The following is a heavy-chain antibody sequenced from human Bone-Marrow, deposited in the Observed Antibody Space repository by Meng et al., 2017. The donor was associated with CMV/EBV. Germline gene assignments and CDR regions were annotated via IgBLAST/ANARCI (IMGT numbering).Heavy chain of an antibody. D-gene: IGHD2-2*01. Sequence: ASVKVSCKAPGYTFTGYYMHWVRQAPGQGLEWMGWINPNSGGTNYAQKFQGRVTMTRDTSISTAYMGLSRLRSDDTAVYYCAELGYCSSTSCRTEALDAFAIWGQGTMVNVAS. J-gene: IGHJ3*02. CDR2: INPNSGGT. V-gene: IGHV1-2*02. CDR3: AELGYCSSTSCRTEALDAFAI. CDR1: GYTFTGYY.